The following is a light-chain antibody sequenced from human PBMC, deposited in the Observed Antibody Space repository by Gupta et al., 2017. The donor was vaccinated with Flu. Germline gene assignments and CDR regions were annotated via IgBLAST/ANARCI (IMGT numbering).Light chain of an antibody. CDR1: QDISNY. V-gene: IGKV1-33*01. CDR3: LQDDNLAWT. CDR2: DAS. Sequence: DIQMTQSPSSLSASVGDRVTITCQASQDISNYLNWYQQKPGKAPKLLIYDASNLETGVPSRFSGSGSGTDFTFTISSLQPEDIATYYCLQDDNLAWTFGQGTKVEIK. J-gene: IGKJ1*01.